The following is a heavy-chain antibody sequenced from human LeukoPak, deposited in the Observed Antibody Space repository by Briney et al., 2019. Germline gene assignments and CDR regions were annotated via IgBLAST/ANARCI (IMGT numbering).Heavy chain of an antibody. J-gene: IGHJ4*02. CDR3: ARHTYYFDY. V-gene: IGHV4-39*01. CDR2: IYYSGST. Sequence: SETLSLTCTVSGGSMNNRDYYWSWIRQPPGKGLEWIGYIYYSGSTYNNPSLKSRVTMSEHTSKNQFSLRLTSVTAADSAVYYCARHTYYFDYWGQETLVTVSS. D-gene: IGHD2/OR15-2a*01. CDR1: GGSMNNRDYY.